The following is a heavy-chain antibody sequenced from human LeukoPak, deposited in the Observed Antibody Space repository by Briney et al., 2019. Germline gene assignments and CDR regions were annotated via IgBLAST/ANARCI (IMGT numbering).Heavy chain of an antibody. CDR1: GGTFSSYA. CDR3: ARAGDSSPATYYFDY. Sequence: ASVKVSCKASGGTFSSYAISWVRQAPGQGLEWMGRIIPILGIANYAQKFQGRVTITADKSTSTAYMELSSLRSEDTAVYYCARAGDSSPATYYFDYWGQGTLVTVSS. J-gene: IGHJ4*02. D-gene: IGHD6-13*01. CDR2: IIPILGIA. V-gene: IGHV1-69*04.